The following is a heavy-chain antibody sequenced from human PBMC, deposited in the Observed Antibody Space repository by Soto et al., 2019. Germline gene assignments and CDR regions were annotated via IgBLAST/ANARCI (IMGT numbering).Heavy chain of an antibody. J-gene: IGHJ6*02. CDR2: IIPLLGTP. V-gene: IGHV1-69*10. CDR3: TRGPHYEYIHRAGYYYVMDV. D-gene: IGHD3-3*01. Sequence: SGKAGCNSSVGSLSNSGISWVRQAPGQGLEWMGGIIPLLGTPNYAQKFQGRVTITADTSTSTASMELSSLRSDETAVYYCTRGPHYEYIHRAGYYYVMDVWGQGTTVSVSS. CDR1: VGSLSNSG.